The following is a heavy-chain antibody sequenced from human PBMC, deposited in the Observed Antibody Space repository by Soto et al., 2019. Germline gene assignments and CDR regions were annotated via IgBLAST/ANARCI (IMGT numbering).Heavy chain of an antibody. V-gene: IGHV3-30-3*01. CDR2: ISFDGGNK. Sequence: QVQLVESGGGVAQPGGSLRLSCAASGFTFSNYAMPWVRQAPGRGLEWVSVISFDGGNKYYADSVKGRFTISRHNSNNTLYLQMNSLRPEDTAVYYCAREIAVAGAEVFDYWGQGTLVIVSS. CDR3: AREIAVAGAEVFDY. D-gene: IGHD6-19*01. CDR1: GFTFSNYA. J-gene: IGHJ4*02.